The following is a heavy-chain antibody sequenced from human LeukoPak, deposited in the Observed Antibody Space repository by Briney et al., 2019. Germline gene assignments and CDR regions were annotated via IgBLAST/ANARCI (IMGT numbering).Heavy chain of an antibody. V-gene: IGHV3-73*01. J-gene: IGHJ4*02. D-gene: IGHD6-19*01. Sequence: PGGSLKLSCAPSGFTFNGSVMHWVRQASGKGLEWVGRITSKPNSYATVYAASVKGRFTISSDDSKNTAYLQMNSLKIEDTAVYYCTGGSGWYSPDYWGQGTLVTVSS. CDR1: GFTFNGSV. CDR3: TGGSGWYSPDY. CDR2: ITSKPNSYAT.